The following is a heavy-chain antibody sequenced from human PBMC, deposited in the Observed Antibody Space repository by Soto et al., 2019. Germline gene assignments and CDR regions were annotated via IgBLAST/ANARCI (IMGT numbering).Heavy chain of an antibody. V-gene: IGHV3-72*01. J-gene: IGHJ4*02. CDR2: TKNKANRYIT. D-gene: IGHD1-26*01. CDR3: GRWVSGSPDS. Sequence: EVQLVESGGGLVQPGGSLRLSCAASGFTLSDHYMDWVRQAPGKGLEWVGRTKNKANRYITEYAASVNGRFTISRDDSKNSVYLHMNSLKSEDTAVYYCGRWVSGSPDSRGQGTLVTVSS. CDR1: GFTLSDHY.